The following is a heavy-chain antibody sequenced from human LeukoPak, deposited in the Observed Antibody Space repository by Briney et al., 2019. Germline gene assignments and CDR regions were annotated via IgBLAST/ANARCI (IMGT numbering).Heavy chain of an antibody. J-gene: IGHJ4*02. D-gene: IGHD2-15*01. V-gene: IGHV3-23*01. CDR1: GFTFSNYG. CDR3: QTGGVVIRVILVGFHKDAYYFDS. Sequence: PGGSLRLSCAVSGFTFSNYGMRWVRQAPGKGLEWVAGISGSGGSTNYADSVKGRFTISRDNAKNTLYLQMNSLTVEDTVVSFCQTGGVVIRVILVGFHKDAYYFDSWGQGALVTVSS. CDR2: ISGSGGST.